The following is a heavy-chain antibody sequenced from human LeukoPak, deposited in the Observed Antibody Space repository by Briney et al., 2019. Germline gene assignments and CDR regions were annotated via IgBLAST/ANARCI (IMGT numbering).Heavy chain of an antibody. D-gene: IGHD4-17*01. CDR1: ADSLSSYY. Sequence: SETLSLTSTVSADSLSSYYWSWIRQPPERGQERNGYIYYSGSTNYNPSLKSRVTITVDTSKNEFSLKLSSVTAADTAVYYCARQSTTVTSRFDYWGQGTLVTVSS. CDR3: ARQSTTVTSRFDY. V-gene: IGHV4-59*08. CDR2: IYYSGST. J-gene: IGHJ4*02.